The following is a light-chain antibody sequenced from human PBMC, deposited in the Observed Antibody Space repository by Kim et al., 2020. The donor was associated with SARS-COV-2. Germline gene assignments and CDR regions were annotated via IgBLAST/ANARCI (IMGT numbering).Light chain of an antibody. Sequence: GQSDTIACTGTRSDVGGYNYVSWYQQHTGKAPKLMIYEVSKRPSGVPDRFSGSKSGNTASLTVSGLQAEDEADYYCSSYAGSNNLVFGGGTQLTVL. J-gene: IGLJ2*01. CDR3: SSYAGSNNLV. CDR2: EVS. CDR1: RSDVGGYNY. V-gene: IGLV2-8*01.